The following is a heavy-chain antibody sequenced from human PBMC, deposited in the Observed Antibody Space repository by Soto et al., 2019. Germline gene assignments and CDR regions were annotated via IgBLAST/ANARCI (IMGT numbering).Heavy chain of an antibody. D-gene: IGHD2-15*01. V-gene: IGHV4-34*09. J-gene: IGHJ4*02. CDR3: ARDKGYSDS. Sequence: SETLSLTCAVYGGSFSGFYWSWIRQPPGKGLEWIGYIYYSGSTYYNPSLKSRVTISVDTSKNQFSLKLSSVTAADTAVYYCARDKGYSDSWGQGTLVTVSS. CDR1: GGSFSGFY. CDR2: IYYSGST.